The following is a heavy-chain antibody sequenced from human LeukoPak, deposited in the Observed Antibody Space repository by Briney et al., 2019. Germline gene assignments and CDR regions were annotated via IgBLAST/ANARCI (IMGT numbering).Heavy chain of an antibody. D-gene: IGHD4-11*01. CDR3: ARDDYSNYYMDV. CDR2: ISSSSSYI. CDR1: GFTFSSYS. V-gene: IGHV3-21*01. J-gene: IGHJ6*03. Sequence: GGSLRLSCAASGFTFSSYSMNWVRQAPGKGLEWVSSISSSSSYIYYADSVKGRFTISRDNAKNSLYLQMNSLRAEDKAVYYCARDDYSNYYMDVWGKGTTVTVSS.